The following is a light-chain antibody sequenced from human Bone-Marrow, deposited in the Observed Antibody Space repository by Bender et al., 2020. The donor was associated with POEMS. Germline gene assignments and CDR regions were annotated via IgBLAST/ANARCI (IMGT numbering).Light chain of an antibody. CDR3: SSYLRSTSPVV. CDR1: SSDVAGYNH. Sequence: HSALLQPASVSGSPGQSITISCTGTSSDVAGYNHVSWYQHHPGKAPKLLIYDVSHRHSGVSNRFFGSISADTASLTISGLQPEDESDYYCSSYLRSTSPVVFGGGTRLTVL. V-gene: IGLV2-14*03. CDR2: DVS. J-gene: IGLJ2*01.